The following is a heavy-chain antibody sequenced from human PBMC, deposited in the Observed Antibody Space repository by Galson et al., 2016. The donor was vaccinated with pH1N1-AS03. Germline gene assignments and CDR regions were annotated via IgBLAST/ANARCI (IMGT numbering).Heavy chain of an antibody. D-gene: IGHD3-3*01. Sequence: SVKVSCKVSGGSFGNFGFSWVRQAPGQGLEWMGRIIPHFDTANYAQRFRGRVTIAADESATTAYLELSSLRADDTAVYYCARDESGYMYWGQGTLVTVSS. CDR3: ARDESGYMY. V-gene: IGHV1-69*13. CDR1: GGSFGNFG. CDR2: IIPHFDTA. J-gene: IGHJ4*02.